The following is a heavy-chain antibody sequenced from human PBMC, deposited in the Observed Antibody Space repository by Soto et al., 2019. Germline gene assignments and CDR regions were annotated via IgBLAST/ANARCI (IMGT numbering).Heavy chain of an antibody. Sequence: EVQLVESGGGLVQPGGSLRLSCAASGFTFSAFDMHWVRQTTGKGLEWVAAIGTQHDTYYPDSVKGRFTISRENAKNSFYIQMNSLRAGDTAVYYCARQASYWHGGGGWFDPWGQGTLVTVSS. V-gene: IGHV3-13*01. J-gene: IGHJ5*02. CDR3: ARQASYWHGGGGWFDP. CDR1: GFTFSAFD. CDR2: IGTQHDT. D-gene: IGHD2-8*02.